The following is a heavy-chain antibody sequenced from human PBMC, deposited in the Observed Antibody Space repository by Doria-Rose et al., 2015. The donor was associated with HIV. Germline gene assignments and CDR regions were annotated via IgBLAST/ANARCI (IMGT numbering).Heavy chain of an antibody. CDR3: ARGLLRGGWNDVDYYYGMDV. Sequence: QVQLQQWGAGLVKPSETLSLTCAVFGGSFSGYYWSWIRQPPGKGLEWIGEINHSGSTKYNSSIMSRVTISLDTSKTLFALKLSSVTAADTAVYYCARGLLRGGWNDVDYYYGMDVWGQGTTVTVSS. V-gene: IGHV4-34*01. CDR1: GGSFSGYY. J-gene: IGHJ6*02. CDR2: INHSGST. D-gene: IGHD1-1*01.